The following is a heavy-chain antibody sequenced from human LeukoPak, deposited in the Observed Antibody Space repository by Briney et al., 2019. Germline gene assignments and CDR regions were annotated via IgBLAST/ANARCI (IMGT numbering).Heavy chain of an antibody. CDR3: ARGRLVYYYDSSGLRAFDI. V-gene: IGHV4-34*01. Sequence: PSETLSLTCTVSGGSISSYYWSWIRQPPGKGLEWIGEINHSGSTNYNPSLKSRVTISVDTSKNQFSLKLSSVTAADTAVYYCARGRLVYYYDSSGLRAFDIWGQGTMVTVSS. D-gene: IGHD3-22*01. CDR2: INHSGST. CDR1: GGSISSYY. J-gene: IGHJ3*02.